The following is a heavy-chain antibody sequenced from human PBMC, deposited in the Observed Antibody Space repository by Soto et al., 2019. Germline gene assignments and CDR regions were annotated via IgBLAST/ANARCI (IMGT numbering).Heavy chain of an antibody. CDR3: GFGRLAGARTVAYF. J-gene: IGHJ4*02. D-gene: IGHD3-3*02. Sequence: SETLSLTCAVYGWSFSGHYWSWIRQPPGKGKEWIGEINHSGSTNYNPSLKSRVTISVDTSKNQFSLKLSSVNAPATAVYYCGFGRLAGARTVAYFWGQENWGIVSS. CDR2: INHSGST. CDR1: GWSFSGHY. V-gene: IGHV4-34*01.